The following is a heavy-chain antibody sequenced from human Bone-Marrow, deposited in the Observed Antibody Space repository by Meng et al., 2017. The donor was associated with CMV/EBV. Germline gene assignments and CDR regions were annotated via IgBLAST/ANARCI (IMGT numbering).Heavy chain of an antibody. Sequence: GESLKISCAASGFTFSSYWMHWVRQAPGKGLEWVSRINSDGSSTSYADSVRGRFTISRDNAKNTLYLQMNSLRAEDTAVYYCARVDTNLLYHRDYWGQGTLVTVSS. CDR3: ARVDTNLLYHRDY. CDR1: GFTFSSYW. J-gene: IGHJ4*02. D-gene: IGHD3-9*01. V-gene: IGHV3-74*01. CDR2: INSDGSST.